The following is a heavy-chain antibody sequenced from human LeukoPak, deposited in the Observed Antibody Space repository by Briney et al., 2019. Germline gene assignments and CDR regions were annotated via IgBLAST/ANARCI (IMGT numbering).Heavy chain of an antibody. CDR2: ISTTSRYI. CDR1: GYSFSSYN. D-gene: IGHD3-10*01. J-gene: IGHJ4*02. CDR3: ARTLYFGDLFYDY. Sequence: GGSLRLSCAASGYSFSSYNMNWVRQAPGEGLEWVSSISTTSRYIDYIDSAKGRFTISRDNSKNTLYLQMNSLRAEDTAVYHCARTLYFGDLFYDYWGQGTLVTVSS. V-gene: IGHV3-21*01.